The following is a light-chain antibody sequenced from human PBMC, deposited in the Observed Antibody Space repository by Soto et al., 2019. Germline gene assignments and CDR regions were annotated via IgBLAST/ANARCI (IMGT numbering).Light chain of an antibody. CDR1: QSLQHSDGETY. J-gene: IGKJ2*01. CDR3: MQSLHLPDT. Sequence: DIVVTQTPLSLSVIPGQPAPISCNSSQSLQHSDGETYLYWYLQRPGHPPQRLISEVSNRFSGVPDRFGCSGSGTDFTLKIGRVDADDVGVFYFMQSLHLPDTLGQGTKLDI. CDR2: EVS. V-gene: IGKV2D-29*01.